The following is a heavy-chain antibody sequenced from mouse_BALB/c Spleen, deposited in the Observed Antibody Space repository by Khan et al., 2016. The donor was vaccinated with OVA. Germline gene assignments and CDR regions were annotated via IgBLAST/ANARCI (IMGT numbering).Heavy chain of an antibody. V-gene: IGHV5-6-5*01. J-gene: IGHJ2*01. CDR3: VREAYRYDEYYFDY. D-gene: IGHD2-14*01. CDR1: GFTFSSYV. CDR2: ISSGGTP. Sequence: EVELVESGGDLVKPGGSLKLSCAVSGFTFSSYVMSWVRQTPEKRLEWVASISSGGTPAYPDSLKGRFTISRDNARNIMYLQMSSLRSEDTARYYCVREAYRYDEYYFDYWGQGTTLTVSS.